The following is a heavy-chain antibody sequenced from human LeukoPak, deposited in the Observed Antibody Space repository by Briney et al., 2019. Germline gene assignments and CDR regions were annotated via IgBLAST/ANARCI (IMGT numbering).Heavy chain of an antibody. J-gene: IGHJ4*02. CDR2: KHPNSGNT. CDR3: ARGGYAWIDF. V-gene: IGHV1-8*01. D-gene: IGHD1-1*01. Sequence: VPSVKLSCKASIYTLTSYDTNCVPHATGQGLECMGWKHPNSGNTGSAQKLQGRLTMTRNTSISTAYMELSSLRSEETAVYYCARGGYAWIDFWGQGTLVTVSS. CDR1: IYTLTSYD.